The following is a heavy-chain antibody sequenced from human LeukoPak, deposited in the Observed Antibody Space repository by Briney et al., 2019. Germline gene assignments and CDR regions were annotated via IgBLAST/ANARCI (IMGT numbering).Heavy chain of an antibody. Sequence: GGPLRLSCAASGFTFSNAWMNWVRQAPGKGLEWVGRIIRKTDGGTTDYAAPVKGRFTISRDDSKNTPYLQMNSLKTEDTAVYYCTTEPRYDSGGYYSPFDNWGQGTLVTVSS. CDR2: IIRKTDGGTT. CDR1: GFTFSNAW. CDR3: TTEPRYDSGGYYSPFDN. D-gene: IGHD3-22*01. V-gene: IGHV3-15*01. J-gene: IGHJ4*02.